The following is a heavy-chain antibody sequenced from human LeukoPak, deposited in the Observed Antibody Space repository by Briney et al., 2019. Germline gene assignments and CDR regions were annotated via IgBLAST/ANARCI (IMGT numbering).Heavy chain of an antibody. D-gene: IGHD3-3*01. CDR3: ARDTSGYYGRYEH. CDR1: GASIRNKF. J-gene: IGHJ4*02. Sequence: PSETLSLTCDVSGASIRNKFWSWLRHPPGKALEWIGYISYTGTTNYNPSLRSRVTISVDTSKNQLSLKLTSMTAADTAVYYCARDTSGYYGRYEHWGQGTLVTVSS. CDR2: ISYTGTT. V-gene: IGHV4-59*01.